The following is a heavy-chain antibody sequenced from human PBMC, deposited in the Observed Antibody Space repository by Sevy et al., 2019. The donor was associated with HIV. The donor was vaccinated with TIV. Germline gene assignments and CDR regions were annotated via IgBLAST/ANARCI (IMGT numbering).Heavy chain of an antibody. D-gene: IGHD2-2*02. CDR3: ARPHCSSTSGYTVGDAFDI. Sequence: GGSLRLSCAASGFTFSDYYMSWIRQAPGKGLEWVSYISSSGSTIYYADSVKGRFTISRDNAKNSLYLQMNSLRAEDTAVYYCARPHCSSTSGYTVGDAFDIWGQGTMVTVSS. CDR2: ISSSGSTI. V-gene: IGHV3-11*01. J-gene: IGHJ3*02. CDR1: GFTFSDYY.